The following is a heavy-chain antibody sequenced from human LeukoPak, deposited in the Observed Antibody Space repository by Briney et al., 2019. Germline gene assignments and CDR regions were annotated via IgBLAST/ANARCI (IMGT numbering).Heavy chain of an antibody. V-gene: IGHV1-18*01. CDR2: ISAYNGNT. Sequence: ASVTVSCKASGYTFTSYGISWVRHAPGQGLEWMGWISAYNGNTKYAQKLQDRVTMTTDTSTTTAYMEVRSLTSDDTAVYYCARGSAMAQKQLVRHFDSWGQGTLVSVSS. J-gene: IGHJ4*02. CDR1: GYTFTSYG. D-gene: IGHD6-6*01. CDR3: ARGSAMAQKQLVRHFDS.